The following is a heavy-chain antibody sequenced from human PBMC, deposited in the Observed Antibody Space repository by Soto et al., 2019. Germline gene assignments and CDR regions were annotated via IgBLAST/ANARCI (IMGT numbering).Heavy chain of an antibody. Sequence: QVQLVESGGGVVQPGRSLRLSCAASTFTLSTYGMHWVRQAPGKGLEWVAVISYDGNNKYYADSVKGRFTISRDNSRNTLSLQMNSLTTEDTAVYYCARGAEYQVLSRYYFYGMDVWGQGIMLTVSS. V-gene: IGHV3-30*03. CDR1: TFTLSTYG. CDR2: ISYDGNNK. D-gene: IGHD2-2*01. CDR3: ARGAEYQVLSRYYFYGMDV. J-gene: IGHJ6*02.